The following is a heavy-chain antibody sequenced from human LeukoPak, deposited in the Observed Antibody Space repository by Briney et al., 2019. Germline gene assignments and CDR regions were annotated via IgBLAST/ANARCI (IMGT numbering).Heavy chain of an antibody. J-gene: IGHJ3*02. Sequence: PGGSLRLPCAASGFTLSSVYMNWVRQAPGKGLEWVSYISSSSSTIYYANSVKGRFTISRDNDKNSLYLQMNSLRAEDTAVYYWAVRGYYYDSSGYYHPDAFDIWGQGTMVTVSS. CDR2: ISSSSSTI. D-gene: IGHD3-22*01. CDR3: AVRGYYYDSSGYYHPDAFDI. CDR1: GFTLSSVY. V-gene: IGHV3-48*01.